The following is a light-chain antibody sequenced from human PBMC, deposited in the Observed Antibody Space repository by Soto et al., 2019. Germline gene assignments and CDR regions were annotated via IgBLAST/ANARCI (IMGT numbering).Light chain of an antibody. CDR1: SSDVGGYNY. V-gene: IGLV2-14*01. J-gene: IGLJ1*01. CDR2: DVS. Sequence: QYVLTQPACVSGSPGQSITISCTGTSSDVGGYNYVSWYQQHPGKAPKLMIYDVSNRPSGVSNRFSGSKSGNTASLTISGLQAEDEADYYCSSYTSSSTLWVFGTGTKVTVL. CDR3: SSYTSSSTLWV.